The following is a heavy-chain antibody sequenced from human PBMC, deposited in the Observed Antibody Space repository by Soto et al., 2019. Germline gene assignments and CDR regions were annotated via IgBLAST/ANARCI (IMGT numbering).Heavy chain of an antibody. CDR2: ISGSGGST. Sequence: GGSLRLSCAASGFTFSSYAMSWVRQAPGKGLEWVSAISGSGGSTYYADSVKGRFTISRDNSKNTLYLQMNSLRAEDTAVYYCARDPGYYYDNSGLYGMDVWGQGTTVTSP. D-gene: IGHD3-22*01. J-gene: IGHJ6*02. CDR3: ARDPGYYYDNSGLYGMDV. CDR1: GFTFSSYA. V-gene: IGHV3-23*01.